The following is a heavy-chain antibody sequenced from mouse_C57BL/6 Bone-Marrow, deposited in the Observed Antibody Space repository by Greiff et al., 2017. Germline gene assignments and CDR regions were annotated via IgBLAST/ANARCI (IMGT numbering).Heavy chain of an antibody. CDR2: INPYNGGT. CDR1: GYTFTDYY. D-gene: IGHD4-1*01. V-gene: IGHV1-19*01. Sequence: EVQLQQSGPVLVKPGASVKMSCKASGYTFTDYYMNWVKQSHGKSLEWIGVINPYNGGTSYNQKFKGKATLTVDKSSSTAYLELNSLTSEDSAVYYCARGAFNLDVWFAYWGQGTLVTVSA. J-gene: IGHJ3*01. CDR3: ARGAFNLDVWFAY.